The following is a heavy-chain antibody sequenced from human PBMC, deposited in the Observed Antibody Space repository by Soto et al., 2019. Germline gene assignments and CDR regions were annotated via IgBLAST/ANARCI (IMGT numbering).Heavy chain of an antibody. Sequence: GLSLRLSCEASVFTFSSYGMHWVLQKPVKVLDCLAVICYDGSNKYYVDSVKGRFTISRDNSKNTLYLQMNSLRAEDTAVYYCARSDDFWSGYYSYSPRQYYYYGMEVWGQGTTVTVSS. CDR1: VFTFSSYG. V-gene: IGHV3-33*01. J-gene: IGHJ6*02. CDR3: ARSDDFWSGYYSYSPRQYYYYGMEV. CDR2: ICYDGSNK. D-gene: IGHD3-3*01.